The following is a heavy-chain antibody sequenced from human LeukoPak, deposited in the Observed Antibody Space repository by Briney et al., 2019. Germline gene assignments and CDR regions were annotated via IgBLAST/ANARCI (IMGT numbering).Heavy chain of an antibody. CDR1: GGSISRYY. V-gene: IGHV4-4*07. Sequence: MPSGTLSLTCTASGGSISRYYWGWIRQAAGKGLEWVGRIYTSGSTNYNPSLKSRVSMSVDTSKNQFSLKLSSVTAADTAVYYCASAVVVVAATWFDYWGQGTLVTVSS. D-gene: IGHD2-15*01. J-gene: IGHJ4*02. CDR2: IYTSGST. CDR3: ASAVVVVAATWFDY.